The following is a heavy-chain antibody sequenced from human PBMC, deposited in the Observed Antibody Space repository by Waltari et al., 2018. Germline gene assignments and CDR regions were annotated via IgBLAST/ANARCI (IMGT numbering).Heavy chain of an antibody. D-gene: IGHD6-19*01. V-gene: IGHV3-7*01. Sequence: EVQLVESGGGLVQPGGSLRLSCAASGFTFSSYWTSWVRQAPGKGLEWVANIKQDGSEKYYVDSVKGRFTISRDNAKNSLYLQMNSLRAEDTAVYYCARVSSGWFDYWGQGTLVTVSS. CDR3: ARVSSGWFDY. CDR1: GFTFSSYW. CDR2: IKQDGSEK. J-gene: IGHJ4*02.